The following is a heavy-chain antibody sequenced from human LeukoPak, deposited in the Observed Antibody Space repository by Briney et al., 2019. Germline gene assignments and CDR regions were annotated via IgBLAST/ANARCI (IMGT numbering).Heavy chain of an antibody. CDR1: GFTFRSYE. D-gene: IGHD1-26*01. CDR3: AKYLGATTGSFLDY. J-gene: IGHJ4*02. V-gene: IGHV3-48*03. CDR2: ISSGGSAI. Sequence: GGSLRLSCAASGFTFRSYEMNWVRQAPGKVLEWVSYISSGGSAIYYADSVKGRFTISRDNAKNSLYLHMNSLRVEDTAVYFCAKYLGATTGSFLDYWGQGTLVTVSS.